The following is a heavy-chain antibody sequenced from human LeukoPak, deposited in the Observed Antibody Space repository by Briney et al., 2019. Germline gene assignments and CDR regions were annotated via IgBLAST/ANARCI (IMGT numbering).Heavy chain of an antibody. CDR2: IWYDGSNK. J-gene: IGHJ4*02. CDR3: ARGGTRRWLLACFDY. V-gene: IGHV3-33*08. D-gene: IGHD3-22*01. Sequence: PGGSLRLSCAASGFTVSSNYMSWVRQAPGKGLEWVAVIWYDGSNKYYADSVKGRFTISRDNSKNTLYLQMNSLRAEDTAVYYCARGGTRRWLLACFDYWGQGTLVTVSS. CDR1: GFTVSSNY.